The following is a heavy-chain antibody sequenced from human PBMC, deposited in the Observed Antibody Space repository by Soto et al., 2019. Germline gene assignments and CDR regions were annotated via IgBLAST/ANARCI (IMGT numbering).Heavy chain of an antibody. J-gene: IGHJ4*02. CDR3: AKETNVSSSSWYFDY. Sequence: EVQLVESGGGLVQPGRSLRLSCAASGFTFDDYAMHWVRQAPGKGLEWVSGISWNSGSIGYADSVKGRFTISRDNANNSLYLQMNSLRAEDTALYYCAKETNVSSSSWYFDYWGQGTLVTVSS. CDR1: GFTFDDYA. D-gene: IGHD6-13*01. V-gene: IGHV3-9*01. CDR2: ISWNSGSI.